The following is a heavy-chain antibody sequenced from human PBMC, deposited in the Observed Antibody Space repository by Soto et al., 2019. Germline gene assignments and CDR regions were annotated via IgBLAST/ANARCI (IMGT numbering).Heavy chain of an antibody. D-gene: IGHD6-13*01. Sequence: PSETLSLTCAVSSGSISSSNWRSWVRQPPGKGLEWIGEIYHSGSTNYNPSLKSRVTISVDKSKNQFSLKLSSVTAADTAVYYCARLAAAGTRWFDPWGQGTLVTVSS. CDR1: SGSISSSNW. V-gene: IGHV4-4*02. CDR2: IYHSGST. CDR3: ARLAAAGTRWFDP. J-gene: IGHJ5*02.